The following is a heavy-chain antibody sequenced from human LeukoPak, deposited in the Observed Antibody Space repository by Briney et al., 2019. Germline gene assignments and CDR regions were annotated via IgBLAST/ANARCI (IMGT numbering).Heavy chain of an antibody. Sequence: PGGSLRLSCAASGFTFSSYSMNWVRQAPGKGLEWVSSISSSSSYIYYADSVKDRFTISRDNAKNSLYLQMNSLRAEDTAVYYCASSLNSSGFFDPWGQGTLVTVSS. CDR2: ISSSSSYI. J-gene: IGHJ5*02. D-gene: IGHD3-22*01. CDR1: GFTFSSYS. V-gene: IGHV3-21*01. CDR3: ASSLNSSGFFDP.